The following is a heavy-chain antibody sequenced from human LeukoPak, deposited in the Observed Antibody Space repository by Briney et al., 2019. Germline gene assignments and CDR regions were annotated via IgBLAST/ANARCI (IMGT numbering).Heavy chain of an antibody. Sequence: GGSLRLSCAASGFTFGSYNMNWVRQAPGKGLEWVSYISSSGSTIYYADSVKGRFTISRDNAKNSLYLQMNSLRAEDTAVYYCARDPYSGSYGNYYYYFMDVWGKGTTVTISS. V-gene: IGHV3-48*04. CDR2: ISSSGSTI. J-gene: IGHJ6*03. CDR3: ARDPYSGSYGNYYYYFMDV. D-gene: IGHD1-26*01. CDR1: GFTFGSYN.